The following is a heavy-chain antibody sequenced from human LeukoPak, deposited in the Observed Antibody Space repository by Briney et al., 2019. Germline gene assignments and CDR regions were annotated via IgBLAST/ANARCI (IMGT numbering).Heavy chain of an antibody. J-gene: IGHJ4*02. V-gene: IGHV3-30*18. CDR1: GFSFRSYG. CDR3: AKARPPYGDYTYYFDY. Sequence: GRSLRLSCAASGFSFRSYGMHWVRQAPGKGLEWVAVMSYDGSNKYYADSVKGRFTISRDNSKKTLYLQMNSLSPEDTALYYCAKARPPYGDYTYYFDYWGLGTLVTVSS. CDR2: MSYDGSNK. D-gene: IGHD4-17*01.